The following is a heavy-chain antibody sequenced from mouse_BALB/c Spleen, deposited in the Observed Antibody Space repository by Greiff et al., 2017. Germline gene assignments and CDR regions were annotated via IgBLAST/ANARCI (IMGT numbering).Heavy chain of an antibody. CDR1: GYTFTSYW. CDR2: INPSTGYT. CDR3: AHYGSSYQYYFDY. V-gene: IGHV1-7*01. J-gene: IGHJ2*01. Sequence: QVQLQQSGAELAKPGASVKMSCKASGYTFTSYWMHWVKQRPGQGLEWIGYINPSTGYTEYNQKFKDKATLTADKSSSTAYMQLSSLTSEDSAVYYCAHYGSSYQYYFDYRGQGTTLTVSS. D-gene: IGHD1-1*01.